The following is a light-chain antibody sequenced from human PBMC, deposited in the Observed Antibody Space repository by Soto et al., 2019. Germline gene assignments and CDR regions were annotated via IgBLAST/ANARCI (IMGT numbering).Light chain of an antibody. CDR3: QQYGSSPLT. CDR2: GAS. CDR1: QSVTINY. V-gene: IGKV3-20*01. Sequence: EIVLTQSPGTLSLSPGERATLSCRASQSVTINYLAWYQQKPGQAPRLLIYGASTRATGIPDRFTGSGSGTDYTLTISRLEPEDFAVYFCQQYGSSPLTLGPGTKLDIK. J-gene: IGKJ3*01.